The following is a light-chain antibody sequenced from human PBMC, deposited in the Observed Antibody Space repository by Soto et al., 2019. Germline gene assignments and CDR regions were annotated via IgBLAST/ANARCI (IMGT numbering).Light chain of an antibody. Sequence: DIQMTQSPSTLSASVGDRVTITCRASQSISSWLAWYQQKPGKAPKVLIFDASSLESGAPSRFSGSGSGTEFTLTISSLQPDDFATYYCQQYNSYSFGQGTKVDIK. J-gene: IGKJ1*01. CDR2: DAS. CDR1: QSISSW. V-gene: IGKV1-5*01. CDR3: QQYNSYS.